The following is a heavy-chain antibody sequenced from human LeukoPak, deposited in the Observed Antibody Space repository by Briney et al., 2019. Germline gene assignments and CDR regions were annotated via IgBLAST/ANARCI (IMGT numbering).Heavy chain of an antibody. V-gene: IGHV4-34*01. J-gene: IGHJ5*02. CDR1: GGSFSGYY. CDR2: INHSGST. CDR3: ARDPQSGYSSGWYVGWFDP. D-gene: IGHD6-19*01. Sequence: PSETLSLTCAVYGGSFSGYYWSWLRQPPGKGLEWIGEINHSGSTNYNPSLKSRVTISVDTSKNQCSLKLSSVTAADTAVYYCARDPQSGYSSGWYVGWFDPWGQGTLVTVSS.